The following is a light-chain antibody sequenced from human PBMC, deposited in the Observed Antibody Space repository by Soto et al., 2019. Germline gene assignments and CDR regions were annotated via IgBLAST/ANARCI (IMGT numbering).Light chain of an antibody. J-gene: IGLJ3*02. CDR2: EDN. CDR3: CSYAGSGTWV. V-gene: IGLV2-23*01. Sequence: QSALTQPASVSGSPGQSITISCTGTSSDIGSYNLVSWYQQHPAKAPKLMIYEDNKRPSGVSNRFSGSKSDNTASLTISGLQAEDETDYYCCSYAGSGTWVFGGGTKLTVL. CDR1: SSDIGSYNL.